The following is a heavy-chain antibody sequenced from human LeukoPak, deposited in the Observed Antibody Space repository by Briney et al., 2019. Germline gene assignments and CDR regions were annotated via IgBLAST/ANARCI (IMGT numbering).Heavy chain of an antibody. Sequence: SVKVSCKASRGTFSSYAISWVRQAPGQGLEWMGGIIPIFGTANYAQKFQGRVTITTDESTSTAYMELSSLRSEDTAVYYCARGYYGEPGFHGGVFDYWGQGTLVTVSS. CDR1: RGTFSSYA. J-gene: IGHJ4*02. CDR2: IIPIFGTA. D-gene: IGHD3-16*01. V-gene: IGHV1-69*05. CDR3: ARGYYGEPGFHGGVFDY.